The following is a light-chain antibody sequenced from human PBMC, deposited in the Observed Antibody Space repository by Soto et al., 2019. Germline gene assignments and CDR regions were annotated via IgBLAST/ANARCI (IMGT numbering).Light chain of an antibody. V-gene: IGKV3-11*01. CDR3: QQRSNWPLT. CDR2: DAS. J-gene: IGKJ4*01. Sequence: EIVLTQSPATLSLSPGERATLSCRASQSVSSYLAWYQQKPGQAPRLLIYDASNRATGIPARFSGSGSGTDFTLTISSLVPEDFAVYYCQQRSNWPLTFGGGTKVDIK. CDR1: QSVSSY.